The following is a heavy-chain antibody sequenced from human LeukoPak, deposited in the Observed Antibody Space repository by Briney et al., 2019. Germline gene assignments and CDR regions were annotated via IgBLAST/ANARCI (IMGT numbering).Heavy chain of an antibody. D-gene: IGHD6-6*01. CDR3: ARTAARRFDY. CDR1: GYTFTGYY. J-gene: IGHJ4*02. CDR2: INPNTGAA. Sequence: ASVKVSCKTSGYTFTGYYIHWVRQAPGQGLEWMGRINPNTGAANYAQKFQGRVTMTRDTSTSTVYMELSSLRSDDTAVYYCARTAARRFDYWGQGTLVTVSS. V-gene: IGHV1-2*06.